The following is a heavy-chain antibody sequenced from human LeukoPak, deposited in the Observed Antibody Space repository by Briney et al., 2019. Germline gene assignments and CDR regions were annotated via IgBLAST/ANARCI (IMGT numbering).Heavy chain of an antibody. CDR3: ARREYDYVWGSYRDDAFDI. Sequence: SETLSLTCTVSGGSISSSNFYWGWIRQPPGKGLEWIGSIYYSGSTYYNPSLESRVTISVDTSKNQFSLKLNSVTAADTAVYYCARREYDYVWGSYRDDAFDIWGQGTMVTVSS. V-gene: IGHV4-39*01. J-gene: IGHJ3*02. D-gene: IGHD3-16*02. CDR2: IYYSGST. CDR1: GGSISSSNFY.